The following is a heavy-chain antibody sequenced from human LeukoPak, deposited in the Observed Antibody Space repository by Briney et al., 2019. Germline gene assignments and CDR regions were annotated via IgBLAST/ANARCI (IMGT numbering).Heavy chain of an antibody. CDR2: IYTSGST. V-gene: IGHV4-61*02. D-gene: IGHD6-19*01. CDR1: GGSISSGSYY. CDR3: ARVIAVAGTVNWFDP. J-gene: IGHJ5*02. Sequence: SETLSLTCTVSGGSISSGSYYWSWIRQPAGKGLEWIGRIYTSGSTNYNTSPKSRVTISVDTSKNQFSLKLSSVTAADTAVYYCARVIAVAGTVNWFDPWGQGTLVTVSS.